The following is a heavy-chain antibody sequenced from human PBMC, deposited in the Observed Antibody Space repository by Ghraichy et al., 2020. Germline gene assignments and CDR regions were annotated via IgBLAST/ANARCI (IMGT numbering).Heavy chain of an antibody. D-gene: IGHD3-22*01. CDR2: IRYDGSNK. CDR1: GFTFSSYG. CDR3: AKDSLPITMMGDAFDI. Sequence: GGSLRLSCAASGFTFSSYGMHWVRQAPGKGLEWVAFIRYDGSNKYYADSVKGRFTISRDNSKNTLYLQMNSLRAEDTAVYYCAKDSLPITMMGDAFDIWGQGTMVTVSS. J-gene: IGHJ3*02. V-gene: IGHV3-30*02.